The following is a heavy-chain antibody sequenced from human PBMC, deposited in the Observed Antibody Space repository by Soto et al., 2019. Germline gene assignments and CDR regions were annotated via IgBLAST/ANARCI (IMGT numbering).Heavy chain of an antibody. J-gene: IGHJ5*01. Sequence: DLVESGGGVVQPGRSLRLSCAASGFTFRSYGMHWVRQAPGKGLEWVAVISYDGSNKYYVDSVKGRFTISRDNSKNTLYLQMNSLRVEDTAVYYCAKDLDSTNWGNWFDSWGQGTLVTVSS. CDR2: ISYDGSNK. CDR1: GFTFRSYG. V-gene: IGHV3-30*18. D-gene: IGHD2-2*01. CDR3: AKDLDSTNWGNWFDS.